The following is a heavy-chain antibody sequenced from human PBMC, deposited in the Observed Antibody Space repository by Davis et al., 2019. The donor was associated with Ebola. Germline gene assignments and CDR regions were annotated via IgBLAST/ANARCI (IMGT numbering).Heavy chain of an antibody. CDR3: ARAGVGATTSYFDY. D-gene: IGHD1-26*01. CDR2: IYYSGST. J-gene: IGHJ4*02. Sequence: SETLSLTCTVSGGSKSSYYWSWIRQPPGRGLEWIGYIYYSGSTNYNPSLKSRVTISVDTSKNQFSLKLSSVTAADTAVYYCARAGVGATTSYFDYWGQGTLVTVSS. CDR1: GGSKSSYY. V-gene: IGHV4-59*01.